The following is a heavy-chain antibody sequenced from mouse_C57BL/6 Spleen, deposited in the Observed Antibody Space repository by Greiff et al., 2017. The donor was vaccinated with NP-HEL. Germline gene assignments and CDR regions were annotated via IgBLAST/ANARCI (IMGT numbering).Heavy chain of an antibody. CDR3: ARGETTVVSYFDY. V-gene: IGHV1-69*01. J-gene: IGHJ2*01. CDR2: IDPSDSYT. D-gene: IGHD1-1*01. CDR1: GYTFTSYW. Sequence: QVHVKQPGAELVMPGASVKLSCKASGYTFTSYWMHWVKQRPGQGLEWIGEIDPSDSYTNYNQKFKGKSTLTVDKSSSTAYMQLSSLTSEDSAVYYCARGETTVVSYFDYWGQGTTLTVSS.